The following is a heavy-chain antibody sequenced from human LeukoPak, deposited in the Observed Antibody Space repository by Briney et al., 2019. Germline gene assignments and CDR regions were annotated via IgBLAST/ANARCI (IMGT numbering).Heavy chain of an antibody. CDR3: ARKTGGSLDI. V-gene: IGHV3-48*01. CDR1: GFTFSSYS. Sequence: GGSLRLSCAASGFTFSSYSVNWVRQAPGKGLEWVSYISSSSSTIYYADSVRGRFTISRDNAKNSLYLQMNSLRGEDTAVYYCARKTGGSLDIWGQGTMVTVSS. J-gene: IGHJ3*02. CDR2: ISSSSSTI. D-gene: IGHD7-27*01.